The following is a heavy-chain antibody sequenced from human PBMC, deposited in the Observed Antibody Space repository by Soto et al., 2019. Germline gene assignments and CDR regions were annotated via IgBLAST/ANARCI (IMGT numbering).Heavy chain of an antibody. CDR1: GGSISSSSYY. Sequence: QLQLQESGPGLVKPSETLSLTCTVSGGSISSSSYYWGWIRQPPGKGLEWIGSIYYSGSTYYNPSLKSRLTISVDTSKNQFSLKLSSVTAADTAVYYFASPPKGRDYYYGMDVWGQGTTVTVSS. V-gene: IGHV4-39*01. CDR3: ASPPKGRDYYYGMDV. J-gene: IGHJ6*02. CDR2: IYYSGST.